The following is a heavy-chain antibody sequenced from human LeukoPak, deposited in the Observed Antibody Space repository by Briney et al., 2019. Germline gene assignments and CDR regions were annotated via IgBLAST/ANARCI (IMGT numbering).Heavy chain of an antibody. CDR3: ARDRDISGYYDY. D-gene: IGHD3-22*01. J-gene: IGHJ4*02. CDR1: GGSISSSSYY. V-gene: IGHV4-39*07. CDR2: IYHSGRT. Sequence: SETLSLTCTVSGGSISSSSYYWGWIRQPPGKGLEWIGSIYHSGRTYYNPSLQSRVTISVDTSKNQFSLKLSSVTAADTAVYYCARDRDISGYYDYWGQGTLVTVSS.